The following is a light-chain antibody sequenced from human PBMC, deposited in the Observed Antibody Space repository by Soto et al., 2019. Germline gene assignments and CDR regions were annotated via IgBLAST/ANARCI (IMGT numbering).Light chain of an antibody. CDR1: SSDVGGYNY. Sequence: QSALTQPPSASGSPGQSVTISCTGTSSDVGGYNYVSWYQQHPGKAPKLMIYEVSKRPSGVPDRFSGSKSGNTASLTVSGLQAEDEADNYCSSYAAINNFVFGGGTKLTVL. J-gene: IGLJ2*01. CDR3: SSYAAINNFV. CDR2: EVS. V-gene: IGLV2-8*01.